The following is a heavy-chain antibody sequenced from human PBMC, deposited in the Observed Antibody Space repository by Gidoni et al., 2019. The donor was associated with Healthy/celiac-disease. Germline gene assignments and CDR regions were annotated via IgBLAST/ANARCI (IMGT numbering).Heavy chain of an antibody. J-gene: IGHJ4*02. Sequence: QVQLQESCPGLMTPSETLSLTCTVSGYSIRGAYYWRWIRQPPGKGLEWIGSIYHSGSTYYNPALKNRVTISVDTSENQFSQKLSSVPAADTAVYYCARGSSGGYSYGFNWPGVFDYWGQGTLVTVSS. CDR2: IYHSGST. D-gene: IGHD5-18*01. V-gene: IGHV4-38-2*02. CDR1: GYSIRGAYY. CDR3: ARGSSGGYSYGFNWPGVFDY.